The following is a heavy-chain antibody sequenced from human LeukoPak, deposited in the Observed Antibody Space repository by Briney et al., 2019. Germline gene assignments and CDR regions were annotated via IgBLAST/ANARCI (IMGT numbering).Heavy chain of an antibody. V-gene: IGHV4-59*01. D-gene: IGHD3-16*02. CDR2: IYYSGST. Sequence: SETLSLTCTVSGGSISSYYWSWIRQPPGKGLEWIGYIYYSGSTNYNPSLKSRVTISVDTSKNQFSLKLSSVTAADTAVYYCAREYYDYIWGSYRGYFDYWGQGTLVTVSS. CDR3: AREYYDYIWGSYRGYFDY. CDR1: GGSISSYY. J-gene: IGHJ4*02.